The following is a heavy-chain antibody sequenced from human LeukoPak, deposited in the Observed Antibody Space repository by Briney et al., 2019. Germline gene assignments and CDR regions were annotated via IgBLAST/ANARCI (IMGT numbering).Heavy chain of an antibody. Sequence: GGSLRLSCAASGFTFSDYYMSWIRQAPGKGLEWVSYISSSGITIYYADSVKGRFTISRDNAKNSLYLQMNSLRAEDTAVYYCARKLRYSSSWYGWYFDYWGQGTLVTVSS. CDR3: ARKLRYSSSWYGWYFDY. D-gene: IGHD6-13*01. V-gene: IGHV3-11*04. J-gene: IGHJ4*02. CDR1: GFTFSDYY. CDR2: ISSSGITI.